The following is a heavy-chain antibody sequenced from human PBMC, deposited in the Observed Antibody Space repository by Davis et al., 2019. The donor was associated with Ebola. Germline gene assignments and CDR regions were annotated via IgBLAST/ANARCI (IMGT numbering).Heavy chain of an antibody. J-gene: IGHJ4*02. V-gene: IGHV3-30*02. Sequence: GESLKISCAASRFTFSSYGMHWVRQAPGKGLEWVAFIRYDGSNKYYADSVKGRFTISRDNSKNTLYLQMNSLRAEDTAVYYCAKGGDFDYWGQGTLVTVSS. CDR1: RFTFSSYG. CDR3: AKGGDFDY. D-gene: IGHD1-26*01. CDR2: IRYDGSNK.